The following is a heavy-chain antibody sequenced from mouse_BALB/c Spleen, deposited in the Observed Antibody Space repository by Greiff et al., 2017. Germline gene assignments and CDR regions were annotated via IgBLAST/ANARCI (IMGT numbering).Heavy chain of an antibody. J-gene: IGHJ2*01. V-gene: IGHV1-39*01. CDR3: ARGGTMILYYFDY. Sequence: VQLQQTGPELVKPGASVKISCKASGYSFTDYIMLWVKQSHGKSLEWIGNINPYYGSTSYNLKFKGKATLTVDKSSSTAYMQLNSLTSEDSAVYYCARGGTMILYYFDYWGQGTTLTVSS. CDR1: GYSFTDYI. D-gene: IGHD2-4*01. CDR2: INPYYGST.